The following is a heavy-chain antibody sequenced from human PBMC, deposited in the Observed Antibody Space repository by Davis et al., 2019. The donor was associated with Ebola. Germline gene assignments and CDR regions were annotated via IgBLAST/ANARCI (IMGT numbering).Heavy chain of an antibody. CDR1: GGSISSGSYY. J-gene: IGHJ6*02. CDR2: IYTSGST. V-gene: IGHV4-61*09. Sequence: PSETLSLTCTVSGGSISSGSYYWSWIRQPAGKGLEWIGHIYTSGSTNYNPSLKSRVTISVDTSKNQFSLKLSSVTAADTAVYYCAREYYDSHMDVWGQGTTVTVSS. D-gene: IGHD3-22*01. CDR3: AREYYDSHMDV.